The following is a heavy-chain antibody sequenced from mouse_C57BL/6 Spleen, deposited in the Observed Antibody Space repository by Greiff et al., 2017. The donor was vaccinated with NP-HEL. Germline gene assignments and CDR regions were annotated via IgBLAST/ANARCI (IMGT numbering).Heavy chain of an antibody. Sequence: VQLQQSGAELVRPGTSVKVSCKASGYAFTNYLIEWVKQRPGQGLEWIGVINPGSGGTNYNEKFKGKATLTADKSSSTAYMQLSSLTSEDSAVYFCARGATVVADYWYFDVWGTGTTVTVSS. CDR1: GYAFTNYL. CDR3: ARGATVVADYWYFDV. CDR2: INPGSGGT. V-gene: IGHV1-54*01. J-gene: IGHJ1*03. D-gene: IGHD1-1*01.